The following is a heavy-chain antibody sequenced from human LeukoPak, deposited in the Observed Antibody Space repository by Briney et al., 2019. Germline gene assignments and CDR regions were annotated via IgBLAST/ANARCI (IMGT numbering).Heavy chain of an antibody. CDR1: GFTFSNYA. J-gene: IGHJ5*02. CDR2: ISGSGDYT. CDR3: ARGGDYVWGSYRP. V-gene: IGHV3-23*01. D-gene: IGHD3-16*02. Sequence: GGSLRLSCAASGFTFSNYAMSWVRQAPGRGLEWVSAISGSGDYTNYADSVKGRFTISRDNSKNTLYLQMNSLRAEDTAMYYCARGGDYVWGSYRPWGQGTLVTVSS.